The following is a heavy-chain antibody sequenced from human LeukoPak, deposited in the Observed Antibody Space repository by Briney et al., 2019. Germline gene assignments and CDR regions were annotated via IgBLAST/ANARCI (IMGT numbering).Heavy chain of an antibody. D-gene: IGHD6-19*01. CDR1: GGSFSGYY. J-gene: IGHJ4*02. V-gene: IGHV4-34*01. CDR2: INHSGST. CDR3: ARTPGIAVAGFDY. Sequence: SETLSLTCAVYGGSFSGYYWSWIRQPPGKGLEWIGEINHSGSTNYNPSLKSRVTISVDTSKNQFSLKLSSVTAADTAVYYCARTPGIAVAGFDYWGQGTLVTVSS.